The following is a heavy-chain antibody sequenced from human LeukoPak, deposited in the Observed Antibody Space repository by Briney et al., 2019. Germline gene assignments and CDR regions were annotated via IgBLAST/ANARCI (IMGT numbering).Heavy chain of an antibody. CDR2: IYTSGST. J-gene: IGHJ4*02. V-gene: IGHV4-61*02. Sequence: SETLSLTCTVSGGSISSGSYYWSWIRQPAGKGLEWIGRIYTSGSTNYNPSLKSRVTISVDTSRNQFSLKLSSVTAADTAVYYCARDRCSGGNCYLSVLDYWGQGTLVTVSS. CDR1: GGSISSGSYY. D-gene: IGHD2-15*01. CDR3: ARDRCSGGNCYLSVLDY.